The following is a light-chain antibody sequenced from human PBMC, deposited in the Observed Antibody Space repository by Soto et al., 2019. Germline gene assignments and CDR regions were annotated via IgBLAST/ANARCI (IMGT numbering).Light chain of an antibody. CDR3: ASWDDGLDGFYV. Sequence: QSVLTQPPSASGTPGQGVTISCSGSTSNIGSNYVYWYQQLPGTAPKLLIYRNNQRPSGVPDRFSGSKSGTSASLAISGLGSDDEADYFCASWDDGLDGFYVFG. J-gene: IGLJ6*01. CDR2: RNN. CDR1: TSNIGSNY. V-gene: IGLV1-47*01.